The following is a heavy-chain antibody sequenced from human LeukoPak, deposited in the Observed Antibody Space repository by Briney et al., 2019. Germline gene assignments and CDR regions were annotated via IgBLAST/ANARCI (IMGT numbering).Heavy chain of an antibody. Sequence: SETLSLTCTVSGYSISTGYYWGWIRQPPGKWLEWIGSMYHSGSTYYNPSLKSRVTMSADTSKNQFSLKLNSVTAADTAVYYCARVLDYYGSGTRDFDYWGQGILVTVSS. CDR2: MYHSGST. J-gene: IGHJ4*02. V-gene: IGHV4-38-2*02. CDR3: ARVLDYYGSGTRDFDY. D-gene: IGHD3-10*01. CDR1: GYSISTGYY.